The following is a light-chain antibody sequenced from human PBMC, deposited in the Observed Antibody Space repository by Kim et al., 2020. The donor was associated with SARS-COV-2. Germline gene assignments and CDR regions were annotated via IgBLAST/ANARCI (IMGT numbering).Light chain of an antibody. J-gene: IGLJ3*02. CDR3: QVWDSSSDHWV. V-gene: IGLV3-21*04. CDR1: KIGSKS. Sequence: PGKTARSTCGGNKIGSKSVHWYQQRPGRAPVLVMYYDDDRPSGIPERFSGSNSGNTATLTISRVEAGDEADYYCQVWDSSSDHWVFGGGTQLTVL. CDR2: YDD.